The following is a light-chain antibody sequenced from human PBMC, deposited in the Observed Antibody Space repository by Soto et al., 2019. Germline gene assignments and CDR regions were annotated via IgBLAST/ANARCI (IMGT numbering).Light chain of an antibody. Sequence: DIQMTQSPSTLSASVGDRVIITCRASQDISGLLAWYQQKPGKAPKLLIYKASSLESGVPSRFSGSGSGTEFTLTISSLQPDDFATYYCQQYKTYFRTFGQGTKVEIK. CDR2: KAS. V-gene: IGKV1-5*03. J-gene: IGKJ1*01. CDR1: QDISGL. CDR3: QQYKTYFRT.